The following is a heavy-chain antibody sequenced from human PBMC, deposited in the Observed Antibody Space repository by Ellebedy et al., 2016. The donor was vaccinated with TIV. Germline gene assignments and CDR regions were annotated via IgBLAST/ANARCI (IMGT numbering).Heavy chain of an antibody. CDR1: GFTFSSYW. J-gene: IGHJ3*02. V-gene: IGHV3-74*01. CDR3: ARGETIFGVVTLFDI. Sequence: PGGSLRLSCAASGFTFSSYWMHWVRQAPGKGLVWVSRINSDGSSTSYADSVKGRFTISRDNAKNTLYLQMKSLRAEDTAVYYCARGETIFGVVTLFDIWGQGTMVTVSS. D-gene: IGHD3-3*01. CDR2: INSDGSST.